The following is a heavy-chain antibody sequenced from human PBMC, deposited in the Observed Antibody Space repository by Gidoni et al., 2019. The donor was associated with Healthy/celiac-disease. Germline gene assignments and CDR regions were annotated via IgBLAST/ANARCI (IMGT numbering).Heavy chain of an antibody. CDR1: GFTFSSYG. V-gene: IGHV3-30*18. D-gene: IGHD2-15*01. CDR3: AKEGGPDIVVVVAALYYYYGMDV. J-gene: IGHJ6*02. Sequence: QVQLVESGGGVVQPGRSLRLSCAASGFTFSSYGMHWVRPAPGKGLEWVAVISYDGSNKYYADSVKGRFTISRDNSKNTLYLQMNSLRAEDTAVYYCAKEGGPDIVVVVAALYYYYGMDVWGQGTTVTVSS. CDR2: ISYDGSNK.